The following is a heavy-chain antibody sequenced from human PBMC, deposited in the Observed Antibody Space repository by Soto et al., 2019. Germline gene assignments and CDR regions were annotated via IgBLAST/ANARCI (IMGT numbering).Heavy chain of an antibody. CDR3: ARDGTTVTPRDYYYYGMDV. D-gene: IGHD4-17*01. CDR2: IYYSGST. CDR1: GGSISSYY. V-gene: IGHV4-59*01. Sequence: SETLSLTCTVSGGSISSYYWSWIRQPPGKGLEWIGYIYYSGSTNYNPSLKSRVTISVDTSKNQFSLKLSSVTAADTAVYYCARDGTTVTPRDYYYYGMDVWGQGTTVTVSS. J-gene: IGHJ6*02.